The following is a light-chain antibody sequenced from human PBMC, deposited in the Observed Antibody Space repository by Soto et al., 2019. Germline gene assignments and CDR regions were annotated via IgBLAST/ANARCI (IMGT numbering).Light chain of an antibody. J-gene: IGLJ1*01. CDR3: AAWDDSLNGLYV. V-gene: IGLV1-44*01. CDR2: SNN. Sequence: QSVLTQPPSASGTPGQRVSISCSGSTSNIGRNDVNWYQQLPGTAPKLLIYSNNQRPSGVPDRFSGSKSGTSASLAISGLQSEDEADYYCAAWDDSLNGLYVFGTGTKVTVL. CDR1: TSNIGRND.